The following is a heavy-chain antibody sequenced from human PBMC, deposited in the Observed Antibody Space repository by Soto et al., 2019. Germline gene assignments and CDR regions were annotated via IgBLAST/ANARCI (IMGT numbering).Heavy chain of an antibody. CDR3: ARAGSSGGSFGWFDP. J-gene: IGHJ5*02. CDR1: GGSISSGDYY. CDR2: IYYSGST. V-gene: IGHV4-30-4*01. Sequence: SETLSLTCTVSGGSISSGDYYWSWIRQPPGKGLEWIGYIYYSGSTYYNPSLKSRVTISVDTSKNQFSLKLSSVTAADTAVYYCARAGSSGGSFGWFDPWGQGTLVTVSS. D-gene: IGHD2-15*01.